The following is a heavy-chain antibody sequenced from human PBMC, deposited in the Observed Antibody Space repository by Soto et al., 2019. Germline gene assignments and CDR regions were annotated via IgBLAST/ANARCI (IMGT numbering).Heavy chain of an antibody. J-gene: IGHJ4*02. V-gene: IGHV3-33*01. CDR2: IWYDGTQK. Sequence: GGSLRLSCEASGFTFNTYSMHWVRQPPGKGLEWLAAIWYDGTQKYYADSVKGRFIISRDNSKKTLYLEMNSLRAEDTAVYYCARAGGTTVTGLWHFDSWGQGTLVTV. D-gene: IGHD4-17*01. CDR3: ARAGGTTVTGLWHFDS. CDR1: GFTFNTYS.